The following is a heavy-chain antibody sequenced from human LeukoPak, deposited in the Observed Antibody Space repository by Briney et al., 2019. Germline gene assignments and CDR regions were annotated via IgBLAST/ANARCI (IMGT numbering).Heavy chain of an antibody. D-gene: IGHD3-22*01. V-gene: IGHV4-59*01. CDR3: ATSTRYDSSGYYYPYYYYYMDV. Sequence: PSETLSLTCTVSGGSISSYYWSWIRQPPGKGLEWIGYIYYSGSTNYNPSLKSRVTISVDTSKNQFSLKLSSVPAADTAVYYCATSTRYDSSGYYYPYYYYYMDVWGKGTTVTVSS. CDR2: IYYSGST. CDR1: GGSISSYY. J-gene: IGHJ6*03.